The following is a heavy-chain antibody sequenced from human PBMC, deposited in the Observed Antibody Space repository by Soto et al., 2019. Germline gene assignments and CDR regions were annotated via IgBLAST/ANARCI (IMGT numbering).Heavy chain of an antibody. Sequence: QVQLVESGGGVVQPGRSLRLSCAASGFTFSSYAMHWVRQAPSKGLEWVAVISYDGSNKYYADSVKGRFTISRDNSKNTLYLQMNSLRAEDTAVYYCARDLYRGVSIKIVVVRSYYFDYWGQGTLVTVSS. CDR1: GFTFSSYA. J-gene: IGHJ4*02. D-gene: IGHD3-22*01. CDR2: ISYDGSNK. V-gene: IGHV3-30-3*01. CDR3: ARDLYRGVSIKIVVVRSYYFDY.